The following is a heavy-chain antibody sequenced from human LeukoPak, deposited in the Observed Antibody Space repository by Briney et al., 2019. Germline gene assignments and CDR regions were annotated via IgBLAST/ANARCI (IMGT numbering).Heavy chain of an antibody. CDR1: GFTFSDYY. D-gene: IGHD5-18*01. CDR3: ARDTFPRYSYGSVFDY. V-gene: IGHV3-11*01. J-gene: IGHJ4*02. Sequence: PGGSLRLSCAASGFTFSDYYMSWIRQAPGKGLDWIPYISNSGSSIYYTDSVKGRLTISRDNAKNSVYLQMNSLRAEDTAVYYCARDTFPRYSYGSVFDYWGQGILVTVSS. CDR2: ISNSGSSI.